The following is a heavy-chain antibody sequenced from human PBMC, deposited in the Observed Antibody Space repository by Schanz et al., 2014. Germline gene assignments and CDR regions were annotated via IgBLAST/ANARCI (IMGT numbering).Heavy chain of an antibody. Sequence: EVQLLESGGALEQPGGSLRLSCAASGFTFGTFWMSWVRQAPGKGLEWVANINQDGSDKSYVDSVKGRFTISRDNAKNSLYLQMNSLRAEDTAVYYCARDKGGYYPFDYWGQGSLVTVSS. D-gene: IGHD3-22*01. CDR1: GFTFGTFW. J-gene: IGHJ4*02. CDR3: ARDKGGYYPFDY. V-gene: IGHV3-7*01. CDR2: INQDGSDK.